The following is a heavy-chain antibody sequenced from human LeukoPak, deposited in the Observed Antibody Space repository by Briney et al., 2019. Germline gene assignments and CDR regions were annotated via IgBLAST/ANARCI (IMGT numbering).Heavy chain of an antibody. CDR3: ASLDYYGSGSYGDY. J-gene: IGHJ4*02. CDR2: IYYSGST. D-gene: IGHD3-10*01. V-gene: IGHV4-59*01. Sequence: SETMSLTSTGSGGSISSYYWSWIRQPPGKGLEWIGYIYYSGSTNYNPSLKSRVTISVDTSKNQFSLKLSSVTAADTAVYYCASLDYYGSGSYGDYWGQGTLVTVSS. CDR1: GGSISSYY.